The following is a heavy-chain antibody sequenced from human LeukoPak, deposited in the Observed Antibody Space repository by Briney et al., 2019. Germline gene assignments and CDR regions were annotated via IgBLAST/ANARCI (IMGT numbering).Heavy chain of an antibody. CDR2: MNPKNGDT. J-gene: IGHJ4*02. CDR1: GYTFTSYE. D-gene: IGHD3-22*01. V-gene: IGHV1-8*01. CDR3: ARGLGSYDSSDLTWPMISF. Sequence: ASVKVSCKASGYTFTSYEINWVRQATGQGLEWMGWMNPKNGDTAYAQKFQDRITLTRSTSISTAYMDLSSLRSEDTAVYYCARGLGSYDSSDLTWPMISFWGQGTAVTVSS.